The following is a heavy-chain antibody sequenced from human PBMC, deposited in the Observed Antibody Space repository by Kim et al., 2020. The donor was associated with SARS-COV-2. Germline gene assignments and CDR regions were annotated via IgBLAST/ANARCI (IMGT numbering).Heavy chain of an antibody. CDR3: ARGLSTDFYYYYYGMDV. CDR1: GYTFTSYG. Sequence: ASVKVSCKASGYTFTSYGISWVRQAPGQGLEWMGWISAYNGNTNYAQKLQGRFTMTTDTSTSTAYMELRSLRSDDTAVYYCARGLSTDFYYYYYGMDVWGQGTTVTVSS. J-gene: IGHJ6*02. CDR2: ISAYNGNT. V-gene: IGHV1-18*01. D-gene: IGHD4-4*01.